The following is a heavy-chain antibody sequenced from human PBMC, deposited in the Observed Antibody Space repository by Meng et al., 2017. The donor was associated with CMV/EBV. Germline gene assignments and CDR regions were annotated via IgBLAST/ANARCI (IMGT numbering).Heavy chain of an antibody. CDR2: ISWNSGSI. D-gene: IGHD3-10*01. J-gene: IGHJ3*02. Sequence: SLKISCAASGFTFDDYAMHWVRQAPGKGLEWVSGISWNSGSIGYADSVKGRFTISRDNAKNSLYLQMNSLRAEDTALYYCARLFTDAFDIWGQGTMVTVSS. CDR3: ARLFTDAFDI. CDR1: GFTFDDYA. V-gene: IGHV3-9*01.